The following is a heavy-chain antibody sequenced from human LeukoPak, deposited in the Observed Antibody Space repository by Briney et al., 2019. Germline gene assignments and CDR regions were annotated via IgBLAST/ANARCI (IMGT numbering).Heavy chain of an antibody. D-gene: IGHD3-10*01. CDR2: IYYSGST. Sequence: SETLSPTCTVSGGSISSYYWSWIRQPPGKGLEWIGYIYYSGSTNYNPSLKSRVTISVDTSKNQFSLKLSSVTAADTAVYYCARGPLLVLWFGELPYYFDYWGQGTLVTVSS. J-gene: IGHJ4*02. V-gene: IGHV4-59*01. CDR3: ARGPLLVLWFGELPYYFDY. CDR1: GGSISSYY.